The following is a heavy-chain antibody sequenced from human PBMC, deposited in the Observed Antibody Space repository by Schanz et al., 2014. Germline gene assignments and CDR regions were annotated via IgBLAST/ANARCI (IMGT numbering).Heavy chain of an antibody. D-gene: IGHD6-19*01. CDR3: ARDLISSGWYG. CDR1: GFTFSSYW. Sequence: VQLVESGGGLVKPGGSLRLSCAASGFTFSSYWMHWVRQAPGKGLEWVGFISFDGRNTGYAHSVKGRFTISRDNSMNTLHLQMDGLRVEDTAVYYCARDLISSGWYGWGQGTLVTVSS. J-gene: IGHJ4*02. V-gene: IGHV3-30*03. CDR2: ISFDGRNT.